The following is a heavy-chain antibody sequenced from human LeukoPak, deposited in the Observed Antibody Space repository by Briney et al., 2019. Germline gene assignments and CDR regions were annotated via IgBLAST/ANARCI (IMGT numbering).Heavy chain of an antibody. D-gene: IGHD3-22*01. J-gene: IGHJ5*02. CDR2: IYYSGST. Sequence: SETLSLTCTVSGGSISSYYWSWIRQPPGKGLEWIGYIYYSGSTNYNPSLKSRVTISVDTSKNQFPLKLSSVTAADTAVYYCAREDDSSGNFDPWGQGTLVTVSS. CDR3: AREDDSSGNFDP. CDR1: GGSISSYY. V-gene: IGHV4-59*01.